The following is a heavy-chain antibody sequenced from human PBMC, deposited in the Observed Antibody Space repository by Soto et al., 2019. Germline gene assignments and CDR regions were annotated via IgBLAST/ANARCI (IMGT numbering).Heavy chain of an antibody. V-gene: IGHV3-11*06. Sequence: PGESLKSSCEGSGFTFSDYYMSWIRQAPGRGLEWISYSSNSGTFTRSSDSVKGRFSISRDNTKNFLYLQMNSLRAEDTAVYYCAKVVRGYSYVGNFDYWGQGTLVTVSS. J-gene: IGHJ4*02. CDR1: GFTFSDYY. CDR3: AKVVRGYSYVGNFDY. CDR2: SSNSGTFT. D-gene: IGHD5-18*01.